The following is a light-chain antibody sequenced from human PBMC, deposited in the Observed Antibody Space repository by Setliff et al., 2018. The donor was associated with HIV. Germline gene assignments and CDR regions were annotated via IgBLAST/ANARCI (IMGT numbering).Light chain of an antibody. CDR2: GAS. CDR3: QHYSTWPLT. Sequence: EIVMTQSPATLSVSPGERATLSCRASQSVSSNLAWYQQRPGQAPRLLIYGASTRATGIPARFSGSGSGTEFTLTISSLQSEDFAVYYCQHYSTWPLTVGGGTKVDIK. V-gene: IGKV3-15*01. CDR1: QSVSSN. J-gene: IGKJ4*01.